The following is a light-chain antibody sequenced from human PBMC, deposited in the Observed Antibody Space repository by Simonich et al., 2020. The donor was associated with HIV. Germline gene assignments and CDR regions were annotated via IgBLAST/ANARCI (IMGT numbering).Light chain of an antibody. CDR2: EDN. CDR1: SGSIASNY. CDR3: QSYDISNHWV. V-gene: IGLV6-57*03. Sequence: NFMLTQPHSVSESPGKTVTISCTRSSGSIASNYVQWYHQRPGSGPTTVIYEDNQRPSGVPDRFSGSIDSSSNSASLTISGLKTEDEADYYCQSYDISNHWVFGGGTKLTVL. J-gene: IGLJ3*02.